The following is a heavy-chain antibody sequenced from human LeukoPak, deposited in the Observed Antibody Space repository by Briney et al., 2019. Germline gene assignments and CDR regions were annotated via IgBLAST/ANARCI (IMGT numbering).Heavy chain of an antibody. D-gene: IGHD1-26*01. CDR2: ISAYNGNT. V-gene: IGHV1-18*01. Sequence: ASVKVSCKASGYTFTSYGISWVRQAPGQGLEWTGWISAYNGNTNYAQKLQGRVTMTTDTSTSTAYMELRSLRSDDTAVYYCARDVGPQSSTPAGYWGQGTLVTVSS. CDR3: ARDVGPQSSTPAGY. J-gene: IGHJ4*02. CDR1: GYTFTSYG.